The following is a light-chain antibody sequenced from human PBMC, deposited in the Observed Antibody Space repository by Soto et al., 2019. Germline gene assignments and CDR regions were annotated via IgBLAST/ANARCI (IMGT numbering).Light chain of an antibody. J-gene: IGKJ1*01. CDR3: QQYDSSGWT. CDR1: QSLTTN. CDR2: DAS. Sequence: VMTQSPCTLSVSTGERAILSCRASQSLTTNLAWYQQKPGQAPRLLIHDASSRATGIPDRFSGSGSGTDFTLTISSLEPEDCAVYYCQQYDSSGWTFGQGTKVDIK. V-gene: IGKV3-20*01.